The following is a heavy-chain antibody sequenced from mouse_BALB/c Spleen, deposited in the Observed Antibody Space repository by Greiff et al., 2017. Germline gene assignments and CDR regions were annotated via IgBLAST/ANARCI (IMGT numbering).Heavy chain of an antibody. CDR1: GFTFTDYY. CDR2: IRNKANGYTT. Sequence: EVHLVESGGGLVQPGGSLRLSCATSGFTFTDYYMSWVRQPPGKALEWLGFIRNKANGYTTEYSASVKGRFTISRDNSQSILYLQMNTLRAEDSATYYCARDDGNYPWFAYWGQGTLVTVSA. CDR3: ARDDGNYPWFAY. D-gene: IGHD2-1*01. J-gene: IGHJ3*01. V-gene: IGHV7-3*02.